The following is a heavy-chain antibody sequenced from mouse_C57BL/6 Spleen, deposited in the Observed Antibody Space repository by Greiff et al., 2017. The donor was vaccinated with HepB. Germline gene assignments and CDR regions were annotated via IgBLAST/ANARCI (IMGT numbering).Heavy chain of an antibody. J-gene: IGHJ4*01. CDR3: ARVIYGSSPYYYAMDY. V-gene: IGHV1-72*01. Sequence: QVQLQQSGAELVKPGASVKLSCKASGYTFTSYWMHWVKQRPGRGLEWIGRIDPNSGGTKYNEKFKSKATLTVDKPSSTAYMQLSSLTSEDSAVYYCARVIYGSSPYYYAMDYWGQGTSVTVSS. D-gene: IGHD1-1*01. CDR1: GYTFTSYW. CDR2: IDPNSGGT.